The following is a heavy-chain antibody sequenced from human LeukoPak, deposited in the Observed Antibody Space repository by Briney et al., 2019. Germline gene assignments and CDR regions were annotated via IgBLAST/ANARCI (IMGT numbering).Heavy chain of an antibody. CDR1: GFTFSSYG. Sequence: GGSLRLSCAASGFTFSSYGMHWVRQAPGKGLEWAAVIWYDGSNKYYADSVKGRFTISRDNSKNTLYLQMNSLRAEDTAVYYCANDGQVYATTYFDYWGQGTLVTVSS. J-gene: IGHJ4*02. D-gene: IGHD2-8*01. V-gene: IGHV3-33*06. CDR2: IWYDGSNK. CDR3: ANDGQVYATTYFDY.